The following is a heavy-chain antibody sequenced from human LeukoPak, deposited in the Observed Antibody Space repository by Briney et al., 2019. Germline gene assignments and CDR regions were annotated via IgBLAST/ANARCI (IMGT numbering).Heavy chain of an antibody. J-gene: IGHJ6*03. CDR2: IKQDGSEK. CDR1: GFTFSSYW. V-gene: IGHV3-7*01. Sequence: GGSLRLSCAASGFTFSSYWMSWVRQAPGKGLEWVANIKQDGSEKYYVDSVKGRFTISRDNAKNSLYLQMNSLRAEDTAVYYCARLIVVVPADYMDVWGKGTTVTVSS. CDR3: ARLIVVVPADYMDV. D-gene: IGHD2-2*01.